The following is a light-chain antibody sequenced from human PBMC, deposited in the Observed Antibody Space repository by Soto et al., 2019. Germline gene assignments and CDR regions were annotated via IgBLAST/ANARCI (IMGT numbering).Light chain of an antibody. Sequence: QSALTQPPSASGSPGQSVTNSCTGTSSDVGGYNYVSWYQQYPGKVPKLMVYEVNKRPSGVPDRFSGSKSGNTASLTVSGLQAEDEADYYCTSYAGGNNVFGTGTKLTVL. V-gene: IGLV2-8*01. CDR3: TSYAGGNNV. CDR1: SSDVGGYNY. J-gene: IGLJ1*01. CDR2: EVN.